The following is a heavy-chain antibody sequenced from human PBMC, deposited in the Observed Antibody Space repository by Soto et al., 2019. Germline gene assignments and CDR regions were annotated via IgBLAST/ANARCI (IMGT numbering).Heavy chain of an antibody. CDR3: AIDKNRQQLGGNYYYISDV. D-gene: IGHD3-3*02. V-gene: IGHV1-69*05. CDR2: IMPVFATP. J-gene: IGHJ6*02. CDR1: GGTFSTSA. Sequence: VQLMQSGAEVKKPGSSVKVSCKASGGTFSTSAISWVRQAPGAGLEWVGGIMPVFATPDYAQKFQGRVTISPDESTTTAYLELTSLTTDDTAVYYCAIDKNRQQLGGNYYYISDVSGQGTAITVSS.